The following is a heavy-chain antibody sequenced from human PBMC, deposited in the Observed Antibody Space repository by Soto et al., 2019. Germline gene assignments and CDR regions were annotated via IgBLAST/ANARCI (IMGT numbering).Heavy chain of an antibody. V-gene: IGHV4-39*01. CDR1: GGSISSSSYY. CDR2: IYYSGST. Sequence: PSETLSLTCTVSGGSISSSSYYWGWLRQPPGKGLEWIGSIYYSGSTYYNPSLKSRVTISVDTSKNQFSLKLSSVTAADTAVYYCASYKQRSTTGEWFDPWGQGTLVTVSS. D-gene: IGHD3-16*01. J-gene: IGHJ5*02. CDR3: ASYKQRSTTGEWFDP.